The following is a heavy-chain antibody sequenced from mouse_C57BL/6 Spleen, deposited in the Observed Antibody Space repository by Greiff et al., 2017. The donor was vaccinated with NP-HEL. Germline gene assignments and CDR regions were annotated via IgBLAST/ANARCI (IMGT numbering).Heavy chain of an antibody. Sequence: EVQLQQSGPELVKPGASVKISCKASGYTFTDYYMNWVKQSHGKSLEWIGDINPNNGGTSYNQKFKGKATLTVDKSSSTAYMELRSLTSEDSAVYYCARHHGFAYWGQGTLVTVSA. CDR1: GYTFTDYY. V-gene: IGHV1-26*01. CDR3: ARHHGFAY. CDR2: INPNNGGT. J-gene: IGHJ3*01.